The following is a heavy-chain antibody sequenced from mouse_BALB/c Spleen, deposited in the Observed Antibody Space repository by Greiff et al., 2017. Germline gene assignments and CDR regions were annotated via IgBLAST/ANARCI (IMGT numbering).Heavy chain of an antibody. CDR2: IDPANGNT. J-gene: IGHJ2*01. Sequence: VQLKESGAELVKPGASVKLSCTASGFNIKDTYMHWVKQRPEQGLEWIGRIDPANGNTKYDPKFQGKATITADTSSNTAYLQLSSLTSEDTAVYYCASYGSSYEDYFDYWGQGTTLTVSS. V-gene: IGHV14-3*02. D-gene: IGHD1-1*01. CDR1: GFNIKDTY. CDR3: ASYGSSYEDYFDY.